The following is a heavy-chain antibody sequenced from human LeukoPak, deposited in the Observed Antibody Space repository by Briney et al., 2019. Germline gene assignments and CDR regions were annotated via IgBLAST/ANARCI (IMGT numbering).Heavy chain of an antibody. Sequence: GGSLRLSCAASGLTVNRNYMTWVRQAPGKGLECVSVIYSGGTTWYADSVKGRFTISRDTNTLYLQMNSLRAEDTAVYYCARKSDSLLVREGDCWGQGTLVTVSS. CDR3: ARKSDSLLVREGDC. V-gene: IGHV3-66*01. CDR1: GLTVNRNY. CDR2: IYSGGTT. D-gene: IGHD3-10*01. J-gene: IGHJ4*02.